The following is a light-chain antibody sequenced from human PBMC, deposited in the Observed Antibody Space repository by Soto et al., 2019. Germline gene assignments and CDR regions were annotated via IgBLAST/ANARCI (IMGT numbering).Light chain of an antibody. V-gene: IGLV1-40*01. J-gene: IGLJ2*01. Sequence: QSVLTQPPSVSGAPGQRVTISCTWSSSNIGAGYDVHWYQQLPGTAPKLLIYGRINRPSGVHDRFSGSKSGTSASLAITGLQAEDEADYYCQSYDSSLSGVFGGGTKLTVL. CDR3: QSYDSSLSGV. CDR1: SSNIGAGYD. CDR2: GRI.